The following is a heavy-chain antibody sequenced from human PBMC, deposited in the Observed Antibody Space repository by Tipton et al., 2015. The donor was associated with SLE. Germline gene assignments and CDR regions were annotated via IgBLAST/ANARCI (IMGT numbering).Heavy chain of an antibody. CDR2: VSYGGSNK. D-gene: IGHD7-27*01. CDR1: GFTFSSYT. J-gene: IGHJ4*02. CDR3: AREGNWAGEVDY. Sequence: SLRLSCAASGFTFSSYTMHWVRQAPGKGLEWVAVVSYGGSNKYYADSVKGRFTISRDSSKNTLSLQMSSLRAEDTAVYYCAREGNWAGEVDYWGQGTPVTVSS. V-gene: IGHV3-30*04.